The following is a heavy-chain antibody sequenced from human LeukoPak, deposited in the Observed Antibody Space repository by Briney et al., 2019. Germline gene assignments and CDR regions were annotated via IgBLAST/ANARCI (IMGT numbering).Heavy chain of an antibody. J-gene: IGHJ4*02. D-gene: IGHD3-3*01. Sequence: ASVKVSCKASGYTFTSNGISWVRQAPGQGLEWMGWISAYNGNTNYAQKLQGRVTMTTDTSTSTAYMELRSLRSDDTAVYYCARAGGGDFWSGYYKDYWGQGTLVTVSS. V-gene: IGHV1-18*01. CDR2: ISAYNGNT. CDR1: GYTFTSNG. CDR3: ARAGGGDFWSGYYKDY.